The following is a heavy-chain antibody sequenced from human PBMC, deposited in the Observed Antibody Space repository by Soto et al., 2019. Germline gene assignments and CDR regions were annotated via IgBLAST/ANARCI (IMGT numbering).Heavy chain of an antibody. D-gene: IGHD1-26*01. V-gene: IGHV4-59*01. CDR1: GGSISSYY. CDR2: IYYSGST. Sequence: SETLSLTCTVSGGSISSYYWSWIRQPPGKGLEWIGYIYYSGSTNYNPSLKSRVTISVDTSKNQFSLKLSSVTAADTAVYYCAREGIVGATSYYYGMDVWGQGTTVTVSS. CDR3: AREGIVGATSYYYGMDV. J-gene: IGHJ6*02.